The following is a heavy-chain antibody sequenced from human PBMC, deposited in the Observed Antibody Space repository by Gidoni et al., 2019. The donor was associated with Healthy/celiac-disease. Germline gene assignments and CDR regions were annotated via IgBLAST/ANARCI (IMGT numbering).Heavy chain of an antibody. V-gene: IGHV3-30-3*01. J-gene: IGHJ4*02. CDR2: ISYDGSNK. CDR1: GFPFSSYA. Sequence: QVQLVESGGGVVQPGRSLRLSCAASGFPFSSYAMHWVRQAPGKGLEWVAVISYDGSNKYYADSVKGRFTISRDKSKNTLYLQMNSLRAEDTAVYYCARDDKKYTLYGGNFLDYWGQGTLVTVSS. D-gene: IGHD4-17*01. CDR3: ARDDKKYTLYGGNFLDY.